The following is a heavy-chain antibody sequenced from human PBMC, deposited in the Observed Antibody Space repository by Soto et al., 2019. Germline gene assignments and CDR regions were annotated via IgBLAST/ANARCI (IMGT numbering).Heavy chain of an antibody. D-gene: IGHD6-19*01. V-gene: IGHV3-11*01. CDR1: GFSFRSYF. CDR3: TREGYNSGWSD. Sequence: DLEESGGGLVKPGGSLRLSCAASGFSFRSYFMSWVRQAPGKGLEWISYITSSGSSVYYADSVKGRFTISRDNAKNSLYLQMNSLRAEDTAVYYCTREGYNSGWSDWGQGTLVTVSS. J-gene: IGHJ1*01. CDR2: ITSSGSSV.